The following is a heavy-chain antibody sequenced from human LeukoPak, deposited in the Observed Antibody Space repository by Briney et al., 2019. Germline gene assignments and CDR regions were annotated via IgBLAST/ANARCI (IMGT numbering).Heavy chain of an antibody. D-gene: IGHD6-13*01. CDR3: AKSRWSAERYFEH. V-gene: IGHV3-23*01. J-gene: IGHJ4*02. CDR2: ISATGVDT. Sequence: GGSLRLSCAASGFIFSNYVMNWVRQAPGKGLEWVASISATGVDTYNGDSAKGRFTISRDNSNNTLFLQVDSLRVEDTAVYYCAKSRWSAERYFEHWGQGILVTVSS. CDR1: GFIFSNYV.